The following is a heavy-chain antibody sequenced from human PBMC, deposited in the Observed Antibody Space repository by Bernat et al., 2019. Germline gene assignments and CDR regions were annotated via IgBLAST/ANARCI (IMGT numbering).Heavy chain of an antibody. CDR2: IIPIFGTA. V-gene: IGHV1-69*01. CDR1: GGTFSSYA. CDR3: ARLYCSGGSCYSFGDGWFDP. Sequence: QVQLVQSGAEVKKPGSSVKVSCKASGGTFSSYAISWVRQAPGQGLEWMGGIIPIFGTANYAQKFQGRVTITADESTSTAYMELSSLRSEDTAVYYCARLYCSGGSCYSFGDGWFDPWGQGTLVTVSS. J-gene: IGHJ5*02. D-gene: IGHD2-15*01.